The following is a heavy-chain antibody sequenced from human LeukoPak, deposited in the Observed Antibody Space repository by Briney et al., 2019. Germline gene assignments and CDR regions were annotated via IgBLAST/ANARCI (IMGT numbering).Heavy chain of an antibody. V-gene: IGHV1-69*04. CDR2: IIPLPDIA. CDR1: GGTHNFA. Sequence: SVKVSCKASGGTHNFAINWVRQAPGQGLGWMGRIIPLPDIAEYAQKFQGRVTMTADKSTNTAYMELNSLTSEDTAVYYCGKGTSSWSPTLDPWGQGTLVTVSS. J-gene: IGHJ5*02. D-gene: IGHD6-13*01. CDR3: GKGTSSWSPTLDP.